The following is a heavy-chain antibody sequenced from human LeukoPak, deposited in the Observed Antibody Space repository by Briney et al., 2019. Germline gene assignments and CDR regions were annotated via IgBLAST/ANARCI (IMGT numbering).Heavy chain of an antibody. D-gene: IGHD3-22*01. CDR3: ARDVGGYYDSSGYYHYFDY. Sequence: SETLSLTCTVSGGSISSYYWSWIRQPPGKGLEGIGYIYYSGSTNYNPSLKSRVTISVDTSKNQFSLKLSSVTAADTAVYYCARDVGGYYDSSGYYHYFDYWGQGTLVTVSS. J-gene: IGHJ4*02. CDR2: IYYSGST. CDR1: GGSISSYY. V-gene: IGHV4-59*01.